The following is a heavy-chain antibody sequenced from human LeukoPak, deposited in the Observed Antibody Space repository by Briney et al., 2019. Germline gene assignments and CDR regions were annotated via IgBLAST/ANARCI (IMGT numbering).Heavy chain of an antibody. CDR2: INHSGST. V-gene: IGHV4-34*01. CDR1: GGSFSGYY. CDR3: ARVPNYSNYPYYYYYYLDV. D-gene: IGHD4-11*01. J-gene: IGHJ6*03. Sequence: PSETLSLTCAVYGGSFSGYYWSWIRQPPGKGLEWIGEINHSGSTNYNPSLKSRVTISVDTSKNQFSLKLSSVTAADTAVYYCARVPNYSNYPYYYYYYLDVWGKGTTVTVSS.